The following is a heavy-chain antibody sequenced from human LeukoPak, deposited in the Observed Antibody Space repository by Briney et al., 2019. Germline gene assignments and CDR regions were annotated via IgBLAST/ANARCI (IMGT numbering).Heavy chain of an antibody. CDR2: FDPEDGET. Sequence: VSVKVSCKVSGYTLTELFMHWVRQAPGKGLEWMGGFDPEDGETIYAQKFQGRVTMTGDTSTDTAYMELSSLRSEDTAVYYCATADYDILTGYHNWGQGTLVTVSS. V-gene: IGHV1-24*01. J-gene: IGHJ4*02. CDR3: ATADYDILTGYHN. D-gene: IGHD3-9*01. CDR1: GYTLTELF.